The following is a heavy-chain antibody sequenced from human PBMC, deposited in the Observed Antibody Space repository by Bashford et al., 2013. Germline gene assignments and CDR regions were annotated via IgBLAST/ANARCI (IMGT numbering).Heavy chain of an antibody. CDR3: ARGLPAAEAINDY. CDR1: GGSISTDAYY. D-gene: IGHD2-2*01. V-gene: IGHV4-30-4*02. Sequence: SSETLSLTCTVSGGSISTDAYYWSWIRQHPERGLEWIGYISYSGSAHYNPSLKSRVTISADTSKNQFSLKLSSVTAADTAVYYCARGLPAAEAINDYWGQGTLVTVSS. J-gene: IGHJ4*02. CDR2: ISYSGSA.